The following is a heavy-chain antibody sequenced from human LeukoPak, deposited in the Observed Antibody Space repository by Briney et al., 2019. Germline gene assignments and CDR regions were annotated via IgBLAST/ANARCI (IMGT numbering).Heavy chain of an antibody. Sequence: NTSETLSLTCTVSGGSISSSDYYWGWIRQPPGKGLEWIGEINHSGSTNYNPSLKSRVTISVDTSKNQFSLKLSSVTAADTAVYYCARLRCSGGSCYRPVWSDPWGQGTLVTVSS. V-gene: IGHV4-39*07. CDR3: ARLRCSGGSCYRPVWSDP. CDR1: GGSISSSDYY. J-gene: IGHJ5*02. CDR2: INHSGST. D-gene: IGHD2-15*01.